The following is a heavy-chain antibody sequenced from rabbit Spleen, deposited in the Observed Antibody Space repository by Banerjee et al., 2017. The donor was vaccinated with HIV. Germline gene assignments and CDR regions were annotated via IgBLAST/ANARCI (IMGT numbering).Heavy chain of an antibody. V-gene: IGHV1S45*01. D-gene: IGHD1-1*01. CDR2: INAVTGKA. Sequence: QEHLKESRGGLVKPGGSLKLSCTASGFSFSNKAVMCWVRQAPGKGLEWIACINAVTGKALYASWAKGRYTFSKTSSTTVTLRMTSLTGANTATYFCARDDGSGAYIDGYFNLWGQGTLVTVS. J-gene: IGHJ4*01. CDR1: GFSFSNKAV. CDR3: ARDDGSGAYIDGYFNL.